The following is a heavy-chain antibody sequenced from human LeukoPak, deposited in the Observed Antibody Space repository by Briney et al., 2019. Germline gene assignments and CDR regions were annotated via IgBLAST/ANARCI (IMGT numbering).Heavy chain of an antibody. D-gene: IGHD2/OR15-2a*01. Sequence: GGSLRLSCAASGLTVSGNYMTWVRQAPGKGLEWVSTIYTDGGTYYADFVKGRFTISRDESNNILYLQMNSLRGDDTAVYYCATRRRLSDYWGQGTLVTVSS. V-gene: IGHV3-53*01. CDR1: GLTVSGNY. CDR3: ATRRRLSDY. J-gene: IGHJ4*02. CDR2: IYTDGGT.